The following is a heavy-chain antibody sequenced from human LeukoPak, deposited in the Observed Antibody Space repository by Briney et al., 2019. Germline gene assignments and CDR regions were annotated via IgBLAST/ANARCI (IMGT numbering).Heavy chain of an antibody. CDR3: ARGQPQRYNSGWYVNWFDP. CDR2: IYHSGST. D-gene: IGHD6-19*01. J-gene: IGHJ5*02. CDR1: GGSISSSNW. Sequence: SETLSLTCAVSGGSISSSNWWSWVRQPPGKGLEWIGEIYHSGSTNYNPSLKSRVTISVDKSKNQFSLKLSSVTAADTAVYYCARGQPQRYNSGWYVNWFDPWGQGTLVSVSS. V-gene: IGHV4-4*02.